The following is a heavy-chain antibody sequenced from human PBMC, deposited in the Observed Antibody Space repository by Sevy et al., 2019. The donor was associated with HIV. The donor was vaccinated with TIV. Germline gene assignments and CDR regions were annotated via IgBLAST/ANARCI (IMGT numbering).Heavy chain of an antibody. Sequence: GGSLRLSCAASGFTFSSYWMSWVRQAPGKGLEWVANIKQDGSEKYYVDSVKGRFTISRDNAKNSLYLQMNSLRAEDTAGYYCARGGGCTYYYDSGIWFDPWGQGTLVTVSS. CDR2: IKQDGSEK. CDR1: GFTFSSYW. J-gene: IGHJ5*02. V-gene: IGHV3-7*03. CDR3: ARGGGCTYYYDSGIWFDP. D-gene: IGHD3-22*01.